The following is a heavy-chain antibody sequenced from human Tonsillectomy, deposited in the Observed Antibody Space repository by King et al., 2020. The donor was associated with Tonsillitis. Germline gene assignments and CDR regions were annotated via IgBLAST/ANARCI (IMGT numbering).Heavy chain of an antibody. D-gene: IGHD3-16*01. J-gene: IGHJ4*02. V-gene: IGHV4-34*01. Sequence: VQLQQWGAGLLKPSETLSLTCTVDDESFSAYFWTWIRQPPGKGLEWIGEINHLGSANYNPSLKSRVTILVDKSKKYLSLNLTSIVAADTAVYYCARGPGYDHVWGTDRPRDHWGQGILAT. CDR1: DESFSAYF. CDR3: ARGPGYDHVWGTDRPRDH. CDR2: INHLGSA.